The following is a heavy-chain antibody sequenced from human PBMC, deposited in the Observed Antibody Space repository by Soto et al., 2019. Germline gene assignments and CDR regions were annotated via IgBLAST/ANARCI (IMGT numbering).Heavy chain of an antibody. CDR2: VISSDDTT. D-gene: IGHD1-20*01. V-gene: IGHV3-48*03. CDR3: ERLPTISGSAYWYVDI. J-gene: IGHJ2*01. Sequence: QLVESGGGLVHPGGSLRLSCSASGFTFSNYEMAWVRRAPGEGLERGSYVISSDDTTSYSESVRGRFTISRDNARNSLYLPMNSLRIEDTAVYYCERLPTISGSAYWYVDIWGRCALVTVSS. CDR1: GFTFSNYE.